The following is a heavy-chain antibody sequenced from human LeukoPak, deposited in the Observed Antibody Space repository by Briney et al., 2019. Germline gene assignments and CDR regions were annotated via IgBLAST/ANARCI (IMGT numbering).Heavy chain of an antibody. CDR3: ARDDYGDY. Sequence: GGSLRLSCAASGFTFSSYGMHWVRQAPGKGLEWVAFIRCEGSNKYYADSVKGRFTISRDNSKNTLYLQMNSLSAEDTAVYYCARDDYGDYWGQGTLVTVSS. CDR1: GFTFSSYG. CDR2: IRCEGSNK. J-gene: IGHJ4*02. V-gene: IGHV3-30*02. D-gene: IGHD4-17*01.